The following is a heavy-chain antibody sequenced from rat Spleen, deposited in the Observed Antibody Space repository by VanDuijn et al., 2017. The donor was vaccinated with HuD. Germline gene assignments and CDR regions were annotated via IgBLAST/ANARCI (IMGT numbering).Heavy chain of an antibody. CDR1: GYSISSRY. CDR2: INYSGST. CDR3: ARQDNYVGFAY. Sequence: EVQLQESGPGLVKPSQSLSLTCSVTGYSISSRYRWNWIRKFPGNEMEWIGHINYSGSTTYNPSLKSRISITRDTSKNQFFLQLNSVTTEDTATYYCARQDNYVGFAYWGQGTLVTVSS. D-gene: IGHD1-10*01. J-gene: IGHJ3*01. V-gene: IGHV3-1*01.